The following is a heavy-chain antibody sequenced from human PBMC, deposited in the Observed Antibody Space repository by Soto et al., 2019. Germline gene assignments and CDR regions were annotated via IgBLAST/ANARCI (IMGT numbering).Heavy chain of an antibody. Sequence: QVQLVQSGAEVKKPGASVKVSFKASGYPFTNYALHWVRQAPGQGLEWMGWINPGNGDTKYSQKFQGRVTITRDTPATTAYMELSSLKSEDTALYYCARDRNGFEYWGQGTLVTVSS. D-gene: IGHD2-8*01. CDR3: ARDRNGFEY. CDR1: GYPFTNYA. CDR2: INPGNGDT. V-gene: IGHV1-3*01. J-gene: IGHJ4*02.